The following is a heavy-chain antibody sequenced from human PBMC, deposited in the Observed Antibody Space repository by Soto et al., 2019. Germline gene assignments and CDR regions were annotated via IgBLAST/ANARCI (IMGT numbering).Heavy chain of an antibody. Sequence: ASVKVSCKASGYTFTSYDINWVRQATGQGLEWMGWMNPNSGNTGYAQKFQGRVTMTRNTSISTAYMELSSLRSEDTAVYYCASRHEGSGYDKHPNDYWGQGTLVTVSS. CDR2: MNPNSGNT. CDR1: GYTFTSYD. J-gene: IGHJ4*02. V-gene: IGHV1-8*01. CDR3: ASRHEGSGYDKHPNDY. D-gene: IGHD5-12*01.